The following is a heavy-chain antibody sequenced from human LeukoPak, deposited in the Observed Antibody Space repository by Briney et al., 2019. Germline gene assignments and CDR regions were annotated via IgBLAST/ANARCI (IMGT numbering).Heavy chain of an antibody. Sequence: SETLSPTCAVSGGSFTGYYWSWIRQSPGKGLEWIGEISHAGSTTYNPSLKSRVIISLDTSKNHVSLSLSSLTAADTAVYYCARDMTTTPGAYDYWGQGALVTVSS. CDR1: GGSFTGYY. D-gene: IGHD4-11*01. V-gene: IGHV4-34*01. J-gene: IGHJ4*02. CDR3: ARDMTTTPGAYDY. CDR2: ISHAGST.